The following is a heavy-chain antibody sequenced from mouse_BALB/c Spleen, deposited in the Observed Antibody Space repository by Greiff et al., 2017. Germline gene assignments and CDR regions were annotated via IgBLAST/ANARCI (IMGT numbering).Heavy chain of an antibody. CDR3: ARHKLPRYLYAMDY. CDR2: ISSGGSYT. Sequence: EVQGVESGGDLVKPGGSLKLSCAASGFTFSSYGMSWVRQTPDKRLEWVATISSGGSYTYYPDSVKGRFTISRDNAKNTLYLQMSSLKSEDTAMYYCARHKLPRYLYAMDYWGQGTSVTVSS. V-gene: IGHV5-6*01. CDR1: GFTFSSYG. J-gene: IGHJ4*01. D-gene: IGHD2-14*01.